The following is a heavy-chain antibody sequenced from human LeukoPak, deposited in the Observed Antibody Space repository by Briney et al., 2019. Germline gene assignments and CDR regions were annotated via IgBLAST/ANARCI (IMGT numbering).Heavy chain of an antibody. CDR2: ISAYNGNT. Sequence: VASVKVSCKASGYTFTRYGISWVPQAPGQGLEWMGWISAYNGNTNYAQKLQGRVTMTTDTSTSTAYMELRRLRSDDTAVYYCARDGPGIQVPDYWGQGTLVTVSS. CDR3: ARDGPGIQVPDY. J-gene: IGHJ4*02. D-gene: IGHD1-1*01. V-gene: IGHV1-18*01. CDR1: GYTFTRYG.